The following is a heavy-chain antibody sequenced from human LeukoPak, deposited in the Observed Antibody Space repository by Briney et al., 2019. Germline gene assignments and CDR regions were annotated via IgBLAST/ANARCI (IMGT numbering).Heavy chain of an antibody. V-gene: IGHV1-18*01. Sequence: GASVKVSRKASGYSFTKFGISWVRQAPGRGLEWVGWIYNGNTKYAQSLQGRVTMTTDTSTSTAYMELRSLISDDTAVYYCARGSSGTEGFDPWGQGTLVTVSS. CDR1: GYSFTKFG. J-gene: IGHJ5*02. CDR3: ARGSSGTEGFDP. D-gene: IGHD1-26*01. CDR2: IYNGNT.